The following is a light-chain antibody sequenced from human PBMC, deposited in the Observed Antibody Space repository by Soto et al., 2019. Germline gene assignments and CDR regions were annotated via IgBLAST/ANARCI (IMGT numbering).Light chain of an antibody. V-gene: IGKV1-9*01. Sequence: IQLTQSPSSLSASVGDRVTITCRASQGISSYLAWYQQKPGKAPKLLIYAASTLQSGVPSRFGGGGSGTEFTLTISSLQPDDFAIYYCQHYNSYSEAFGQGTKVDIK. CDR2: AAS. J-gene: IGKJ1*01. CDR3: QHYNSYSEA. CDR1: QGISSY.